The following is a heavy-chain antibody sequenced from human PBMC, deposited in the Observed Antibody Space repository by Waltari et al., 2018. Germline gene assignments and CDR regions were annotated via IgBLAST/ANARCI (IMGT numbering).Heavy chain of an antibody. CDR3: ARVEYSYGPYCFDS. V-gene: IGHV3-74*03. J-gene: IGHJ4*02. CDR1: GFPVGRYW. CDR2: ISSDGNTT. D-gene: IGHD5-18*01. Sequence: EVQLVESGGGLVQHGGSLRLSCEASGFPVGRYWMPWVRQAPGKGLVWVSRISSDGNTTTYADSVKGRFTISRDNAKNTLYLQMNSLRAEDTAVYYCARVEYSYGPYCFDSWGQGTPVTVSS.